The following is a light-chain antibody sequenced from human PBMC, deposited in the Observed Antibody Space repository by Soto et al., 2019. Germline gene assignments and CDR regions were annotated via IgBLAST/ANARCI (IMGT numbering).Light chain of an antibody. J-gene: IGLJ1*01. CDR2: AGT. V-gene: IGLV2-23*01. Sequence: QSVLTQPASVSGSPGQSITISCTGTSSDVGSNNLVSWYQQHPGKAPKLMIYAGTKRPSGVSNRFSDSQPGNTAYLTISGLEAEDEADYYCCSYADSNTYVFGTGTKLTVL. CDR1: SSDVGSNNL. CDR3: CSYADSNTYV.